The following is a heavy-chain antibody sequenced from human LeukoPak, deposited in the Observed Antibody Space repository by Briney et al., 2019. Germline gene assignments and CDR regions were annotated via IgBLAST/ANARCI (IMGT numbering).Heavy chain of an antibody. V-gene: IGHV4-61*02. CDR2: IYTSGST. D-gene: IGHD1-26*01. Sequence: SQTLSLTCTVSGGSISSGSYYWSWIRQPAGKGLEWIGCIYTSGSTNYNPSLKSRVTISVDTSKNQFSLKLSSVTAADTAVYYCARDRYKWELSDWGQGTLVTVSS. J-gene: IGHJ4*02. CDR3: ARDRYKWELSD. CDR1: GGSISSGSYY.